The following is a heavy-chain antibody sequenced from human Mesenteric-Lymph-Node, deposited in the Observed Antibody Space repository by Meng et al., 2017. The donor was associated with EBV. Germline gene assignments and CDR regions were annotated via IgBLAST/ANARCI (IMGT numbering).Heavy chain of an antibody. V-gene: IGHV4-34*01. CDR3: ARGGVLSYYALDY. CDR1: GGSFSGYY. D-gene: IGHD1-26*01. Sequence: QVQLQQWGAGLFKPSETLPLTCACYGGSFSGYYWSWIRQPPGKGLEWIGEINHSGSTNYNPSLKSRVTISVDTSKNQFSLKLSSVTAADTAVYYCARGGVLSYYALDYWGQGTLVTVSS. CDR2: INHSGST. J-gene: IGHJ4*02.